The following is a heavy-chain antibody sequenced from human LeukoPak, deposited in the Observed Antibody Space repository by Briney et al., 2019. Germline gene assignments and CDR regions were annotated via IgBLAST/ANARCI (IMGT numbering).Heavy chain of an antibody. CDR2: IYSTGST. Sequence: SETLSLTCTVSGGSISSYYWSWIRQPAGKGLEWIGRIYSTGSTIYNPSLKSRVPMSVETSKNQFSRKRRAGTAADTAVNYCARQIASAGTAGFDFWGQGALVTVSS. V-gene: IGHV4-4*07. J-gene: IGHJ4*02. D-gene: IGHD6-13*01. CDR1: GGSISSYY. CDR3: ARQIASAGTAGFDF.